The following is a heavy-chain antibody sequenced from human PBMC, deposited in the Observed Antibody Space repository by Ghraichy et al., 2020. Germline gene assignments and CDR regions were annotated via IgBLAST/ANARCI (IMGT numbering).Heavy chain of an antibody. Sequence: SETLSLTCAVSGGSISSSNWWSWVRQPPGKGLEWIGEIYHSGSTNYNPSLKSRVTISVDKSKNQFSLKLSSVTAADTAVYYCASLRGLTYCGGDCYSDYWGQGTLVTVSS. J-gene: IGHJ4*02. CDR2: IYHSGST. D-gene: IGHD2-21*02. V-gene: IGHV4-4*02. CDR1: GGSISSSNW. CDR3: ASLRGLTYCGGDCYSDY.